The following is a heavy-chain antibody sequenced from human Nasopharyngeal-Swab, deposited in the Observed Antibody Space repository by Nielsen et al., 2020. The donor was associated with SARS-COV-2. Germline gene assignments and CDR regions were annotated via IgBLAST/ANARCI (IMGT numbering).Heavy chain of an antibody. J-gene: IGHJ1*01. D-gene: IGHD2-21*02. CDR2: ISSSSSYI. Sequence: GESLKISCAASGFTFSSYSMNWVRQAPGKGLEWVSSISSSSSYIYYVDSVKGRFTISRDNAKNSLYLQMNNLRADDTAIYYCARTAAFCGGDCYSEYFQHWGQGTLVTVSS. CDR1: GFTFSSYS. CDR3: ARTAAFCGGDCYSEYFQH. V-gene: IGHV3-21*01.